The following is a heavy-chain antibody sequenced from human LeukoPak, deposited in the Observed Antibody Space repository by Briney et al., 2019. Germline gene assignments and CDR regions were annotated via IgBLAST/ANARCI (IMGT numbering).Heavy chain of an antibody. CDR2: ISSSGFST. CDR1: GFNFSDYY. V-gene: IGHV3-11*01. CDR3: ARGTRRFDY. Sequence: PGGSLRLSCAASGFNFSDYYMSWIRQAPGKGLEWVSYISSSGFSTYYAGSVKGRFTISRDNARNSLYLQMNSLAPEDTALYFCARGTRRFDYWGQGTLVSVSS. J-gene: IGHJ4*02. D-gene: IGHD1-1*01.